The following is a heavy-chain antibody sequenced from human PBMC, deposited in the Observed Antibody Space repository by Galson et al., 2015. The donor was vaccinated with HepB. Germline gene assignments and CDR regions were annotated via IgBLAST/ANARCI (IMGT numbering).Heavy chain of an antibody. CDR3: ARGRFGELFREDAFDI. J-gene: IGHJ3*02. CDR2: INPNSGGT. Sequence: SVKVSCKASGYTFTGYYMHWVRQAPGQGLEWMGWINPNSGGTNYAQKFQGRVTMTRDTSISTAYMELSRLRSDDTAVYYCARGRFGELFREDAFDIWGQGTMVTVSS. D-gene: IGHD3-10*01. V-gene: IGHV1-2*02. CDR1: GYTFTGYY.